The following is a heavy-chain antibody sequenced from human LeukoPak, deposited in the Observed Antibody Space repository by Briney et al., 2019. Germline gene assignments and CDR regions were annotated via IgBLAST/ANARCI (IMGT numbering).Heavy chain of an antibody. V-gene: IGHV4-39*01. CDR1: GGSISSSSYY. CDR3: ASGDGRGGLIRPGDAFDI. Sequence: PSETLSLTCTVSGGSISSSSYYWGWIRQPPGKGLEWIGSIYYSGSTYYNPSLKSRVTISVDTSKNQFSLKLSSVTAADTAVYYCASGDGRGGLIRPGDAFDIWGQGTMVTVSS. J-gene: IGHJ3*02. D-gene: IGHD3-10*02. CDR2: IYYSGST.